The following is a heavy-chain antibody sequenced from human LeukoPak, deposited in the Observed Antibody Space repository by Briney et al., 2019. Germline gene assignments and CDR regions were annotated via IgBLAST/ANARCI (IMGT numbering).Heavy chain of an antibody. V-gene: IGHV3-23*01. D-gene: IGHD6-13*01. Sequence: PGGSLRLSCAASGFTFSSYAMSWVRQAPGKGLEWVSAISGSGGSTYYADSVKGRFTISRDNSKNTLYLQMNSLRAEDTAVYYCAKGGPKLGIAAAGTCFGYWGQGTLVTVSS. J-gene: IGHJ4*02. CDR1: GFTFSSYA. CDR2: ISGSGGST. CDR3: AKGGPKLGIAAAGTCFGY.